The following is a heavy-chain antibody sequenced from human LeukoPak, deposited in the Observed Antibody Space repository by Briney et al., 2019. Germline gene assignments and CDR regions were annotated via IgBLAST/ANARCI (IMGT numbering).Heavy chain of an antibody. V-gene: IGHV4-38-2*02. D-gene: IGHD6-13*01. CDR2: IYHSGST. CDR3: ARDSPIAAAGPYYYYGMDV. CDR1: GYSISSGYY. Sequence: SETLSLTCTVSGYSISSGYYWGWIRQPPGKGLEWIGSIYHSGSTNYNPSLKSRVTISVDTSKNQFSLKLSSVTAADTAVYYCARDSPIAAAGPYYYYGMDVWGQGTTVTVSS. J-gene: IGHJ6*02.